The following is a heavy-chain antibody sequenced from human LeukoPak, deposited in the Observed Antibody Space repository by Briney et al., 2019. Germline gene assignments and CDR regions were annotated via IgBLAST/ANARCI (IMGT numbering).Heavy chain of an antibody. V-gene: IGHV3-30*18. CDR1: GFTFSSYG. D-gene: IGHD4-23*01. Sequence: PGRSLRLSCAASGFTFSSYGMHWVRQAPGKGLEWVAGISYDGSNKYYADSVKGRFTISRDNSKNTLYLQMTSLRAEDTAVYYCAKEDYGGNSFSYYYYYGMDVWGQGTTVTVSS. CDR2: ISYDGSNK. J-gene: IGHJ6*02. CDR3: AKEDYGGNSFSYYYYYGMDV.